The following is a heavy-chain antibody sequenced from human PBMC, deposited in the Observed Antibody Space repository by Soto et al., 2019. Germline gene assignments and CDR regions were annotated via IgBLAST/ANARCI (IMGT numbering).Heavy chain of an antibody. CDR1: GGSISSYY. CDR2: IYYSGST. J-gene: IGHJ4*02. CDR3: ARFKDRMVRLFDY. Sequence: SETLSLTCTVSGGSISSYYWSWIRQPPGKGLEWIGYIYYSGSTNYNPSLKSRVTISVDTSKNQFSLKLSSVTAADTAVYYCARFKDRMVRLFDYWGQGTPVTVSS. V-gene: IGHV4-59*01. D-gene: IGHD3-10*01.